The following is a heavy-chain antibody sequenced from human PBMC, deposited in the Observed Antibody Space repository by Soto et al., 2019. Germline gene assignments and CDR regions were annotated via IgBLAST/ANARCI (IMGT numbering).Heavy chain of an antibody. CDR1: GFTFSSYA. CDR2: ISYDGSNK. CDR3: ARTQGTGITPFDY. Sequence: GGSLRLSCAASGFTFSSYAMHWVRQAPGKGLEWVAVISYDGSNKYYADSVKGRFTISRDNSKNTLYLQMNSLRAEDTAVYYCARTQGTGITPFDYWGQGTLVTVS. D-gene: IGHD3-3*01. V-gene: IGHV3-30-3*01. J-gene: IGHJ4*02.